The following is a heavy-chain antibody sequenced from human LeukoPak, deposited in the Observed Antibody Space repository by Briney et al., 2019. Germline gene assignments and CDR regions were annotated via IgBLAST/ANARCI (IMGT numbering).Heavy chain of an antibody. V-gene: IGHV3-30*03. D-gene: IGHD1-14*01. Sequence: GGSLRLSCAASGFTFSSYGMHWVRQAPGKGLEWVAVISYDGSNKYYADSVKGRFTISRDNSKNTLYLQMNSLTAEDTAVYYCARKNPFVTDWGQGTLVTVSS. CDR2: ISYDGSNK. CDR1: GFTFSSYG. J-gene: IGHJ4*02. CDR3: ARKNPFVTD.